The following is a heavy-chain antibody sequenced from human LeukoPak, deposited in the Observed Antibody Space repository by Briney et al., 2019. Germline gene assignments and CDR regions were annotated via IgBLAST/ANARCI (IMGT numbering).Heavy chain of an antibody. CDR2: ISAYNGNT. D-gene: IGHD1/OR15-1a*01. J-gene: IGHJ6*03. CDR1: GYTFTSYG. Sequence: ASVKVSCKASGYTFTSYGIRWVRQAPGQGLEWMGWISAYNGNTNYAQKLQGRVTMTTDTSTSTAYMELRSLRSDDAAVYYCARVRTGDPYYYYYYMDVWGKGTTVTVSS. V-gene: IGHV1-18*01. CDR3: ARVRTGDPYYYYYYMDV.